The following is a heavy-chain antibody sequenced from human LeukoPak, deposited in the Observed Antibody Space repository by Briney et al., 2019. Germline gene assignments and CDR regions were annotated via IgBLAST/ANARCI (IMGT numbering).Heavy chain of an antibody. D-gene: IGHD3-22*01. CDR2: ISGSGGST. Sequence: PGGSLRLSCAASGFTFSSYAMSWVRQAPGEGLEWVSAISGSGGSTYYADSVKGRFTISRDNSKNTLYLQMNSLRAEDTAVYYCTEPMTRFDYWGQGTLVTVSS. CDR3: TEPMTRFDY. J-gene: IGHJ4*02. CDR1: GFTFSSYA. V-gene: IGHV3-23*01.